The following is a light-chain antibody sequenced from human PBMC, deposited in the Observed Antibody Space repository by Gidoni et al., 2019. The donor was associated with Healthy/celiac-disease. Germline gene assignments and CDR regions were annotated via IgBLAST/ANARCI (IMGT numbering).Light chain of an antibody. V-gene: IGKV1-39*01. CDR2: AAS. Sequence: IQMTQSPSSLSASVGDRVTITCRASQSISSYINWYQQKPGKAPKLLIYAASSLHSGVPSRFSGSVSGTDFTLPLSSLQPEDFTTYYCQQSYSTPSPFGPGAKVDIK. J-gene: IGKJ3*01. CDR3: QQSYSTPSP. CDR1: QSISSY.